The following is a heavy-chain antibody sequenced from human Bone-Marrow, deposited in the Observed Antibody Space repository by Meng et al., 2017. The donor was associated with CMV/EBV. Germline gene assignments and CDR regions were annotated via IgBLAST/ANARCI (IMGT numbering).Heavy chain of an antibody. CDR2: IKQDGSEK. V-gene: IGHV3-7*01. D-gene: IGHD5-24*01. Sequence: GESLKISCAASGFTFSSYWMSWVRQAPGKGLEWVANIKQDGSEKYYVDSVKGRFTISRDNAKNSLYLQMNSLRAEDTAVYYCARDPVEMATIDYYYYDMDVWGQGTTVTVSS. CDR1: GFTFSSYW. J-gene: IGHJ6*02. CDR3: ARDPVEMATIDYYYYDMDV.